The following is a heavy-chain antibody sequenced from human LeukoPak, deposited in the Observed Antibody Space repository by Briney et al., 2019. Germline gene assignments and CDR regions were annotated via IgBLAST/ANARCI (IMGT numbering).Heavy chain of an antibody. CDR3: ARARRGYSGYGGFDY. CDR1: GGSFSGYY. Sequence: SEILSLTCAVYGGSFSGYYWSWIRQPPGKGLEWIGEINHSGSTNYNPSLKSRVTISVDTSKNQFSLKLSSVTAADTAVYYCARARRGYSGYGGFDYWGQGTLVTVSS. CDR2: INHSGST. D-gene: IGHD5-12*01. J-gene: IGHJ4*02. V-gene: IGHV4-34*01.